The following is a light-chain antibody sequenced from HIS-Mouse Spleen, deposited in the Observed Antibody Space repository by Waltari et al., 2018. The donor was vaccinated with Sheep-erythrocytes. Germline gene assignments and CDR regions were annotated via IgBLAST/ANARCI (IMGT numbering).Light chain of an antibody. CDR1: TSYIVGVNT. CDR3: CSYAGSYNHV. CDR2: DVS. V-gene: IGLV2-11*01. J-gene: IGLJ1*01. Sequence: QSALTQPRSVSGSPGHSVTLSCPGTTSYIVGVNTFSRYQQHPGKAPKLMIYDVSKRPSGVPDRFSGSKSGNTASLTISGLQAEDEADYYCCSYAGSYNHVFATGTKVTVL.